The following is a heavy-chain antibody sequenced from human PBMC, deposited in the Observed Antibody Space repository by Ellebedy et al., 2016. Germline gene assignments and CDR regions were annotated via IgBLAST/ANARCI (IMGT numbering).Heavy chain of an antibody. Sequence: GESLKISXTASGLNLNTFFMSWVRQAPGKGLEWVSTISAGSDITRLADSVKGRFTISRDNFKNSVYLRMNSLRVEDTAVYYCRQGHYADLWGQGTLVTVSS. D-gene: IGHD4-17*01. V-gene: IGHV3-23*01. CDR3: RQGHYADL. J-gene: IGHJ4*02. CDR1: GLNLNTFF. CDR2: ISAGSDIT.